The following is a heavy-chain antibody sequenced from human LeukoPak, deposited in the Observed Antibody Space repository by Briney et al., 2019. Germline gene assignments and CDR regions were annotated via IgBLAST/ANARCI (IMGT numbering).Heavy chain of an antibody. Sequence: SETLSLTCAVYGGSFSDYYWRWIRQPPGKGLEWIGEINHAGSTNYNPSLKSRVTISVDTSKNQFSLRLSSVTAADTAVYYCATYYDFWTNYPFDYWGLGTLVTVSS. CDR1: GGSFSDYY. V-gene: IGHV4-34*01. CDR2: INHAGST. CDR3: ATYYDFWTNYPFDY. J-gene: IGHJ4*02. D-gene: IGHD3-3*01.